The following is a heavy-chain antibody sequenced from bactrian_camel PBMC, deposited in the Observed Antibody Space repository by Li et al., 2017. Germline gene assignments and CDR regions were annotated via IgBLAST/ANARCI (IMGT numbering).Heavy chain of an antibody. CDR1: SFTYNRPC. Sequence: HVQLVESGGDSVQAGGSLRLPCAASSFTYNRPCMMAWFRQAPAKEREGVALIDTNGATTYADSVTGRFTISRDNSQNTLYLQMNSLQPEDAVIYYCAAEPCLGWTPPQFPVLRSSLLGPGDPGHRL. CDR3: AAEPCLGWTPPQFPVLRSSL. D-gene: IGHD5*01. CDR2: IDTNGAT. V-gene: IGHV3S53*01. J-gene: IGHJ4*01.